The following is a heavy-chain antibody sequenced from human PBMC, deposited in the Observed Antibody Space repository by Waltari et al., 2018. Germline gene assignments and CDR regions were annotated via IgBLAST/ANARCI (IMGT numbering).Heavy chain of an antibody. D-gene: IGHD6-13*01. V-gene: IGHV4-34*01. CDR3: ARGPGYSSSWSDY. J-gene: IGHJ4*02. CDR2: INHSGRT. Sequence: QVQLQQWGAGLLKPSETLSLTCAVYGGSFSGYYWSWIRQPPGKGLEWIGEINHSGRTNYNPSLKSRVTISVDTSKNQFSLKLSSVTAADTAVYYCARGPGYSSSWSDYWGQGTLVTVSS. CDR1: GGSFSGYY.